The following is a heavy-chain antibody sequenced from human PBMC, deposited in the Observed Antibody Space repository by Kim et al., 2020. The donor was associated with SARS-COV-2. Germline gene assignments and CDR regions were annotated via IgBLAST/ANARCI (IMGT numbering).Heavy chain of an antibody. V-gene: IGHV3-48*03. Sequence: GGSLRLSCAASGFTFSSYEMNWVRQAPGKGLEWVSYISSSGSTIYYADSVKGRFTISRDNAKNSLYLQMNSLRAEDTAVYYCARESPLGGSPDYWGQGTLVTVSS. CDR2: ISSSGSTI. CDR3: ARESPLGGSPDY. CDR1: GFTFSSYE. D-gene: IGHD1-26*01. J-gene: IGHJ4*02.